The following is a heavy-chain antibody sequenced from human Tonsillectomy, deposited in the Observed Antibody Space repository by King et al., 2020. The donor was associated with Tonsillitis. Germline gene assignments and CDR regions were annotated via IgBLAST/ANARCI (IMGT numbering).Heavy chain of an antibody. CDR3: ARGSGKEGFAFDI. J-gene: IGHJ3*02. V-gene: IGHV3-30*02. CDR1: GFTFRNYA. D-gene: IGHD3-10*01. Sequence: VQLVESGGGVVQTGGSLRLSCAASGFTFRNYAMHWVRQAPGKGLEWVAYIWYDGSNKYYADSAKGRFTISRDNSKNTVFLQMSSLRVEDTALYYCARGSGKEGFAFDIWGQGTMVSVSS. CDR2: IWYDGSNK.